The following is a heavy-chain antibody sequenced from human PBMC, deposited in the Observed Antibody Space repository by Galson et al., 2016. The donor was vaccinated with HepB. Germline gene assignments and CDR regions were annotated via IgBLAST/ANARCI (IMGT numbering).Heavy chain of an antibody. CDR1: GYTFPTFG. D-gene: IGHD2-8*02. Sequence: SVKVSCKASGYTFPTFGINWLRQAPGQGPEWMAWTSITGKTETAQKFQGSLTMTTDTSATTAYMELTSLRSDHTAVYYCARDFCTGDGGGETCYHGLAHWGQGTLVTVST. CDR2: TSITGKT. V-gene: IGHV1-18*01. J-gene: IGHJ4*02. CDR3: ARDFCTGDGGGETCYHGLAH.